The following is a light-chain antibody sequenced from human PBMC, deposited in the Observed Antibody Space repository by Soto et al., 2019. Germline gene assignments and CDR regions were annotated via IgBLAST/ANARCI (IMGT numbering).Light chain of an antibody. J-gene: IGKJ1*01. CDR3: QQYGSSPLT. V-gene: IGKV3-20*01. Sequence: ETVLTQSPGTLSLSPGEGATLSCRASQSITSNYLAWYQQKPGQAPRLLIYGASSRATGIPDRFSGSGSGTDFTLTISRLEPEDFAVYYRQQYGSSPLTFGQGTKVDIK. CDR2: GAS. CDR1: QSITSNY.